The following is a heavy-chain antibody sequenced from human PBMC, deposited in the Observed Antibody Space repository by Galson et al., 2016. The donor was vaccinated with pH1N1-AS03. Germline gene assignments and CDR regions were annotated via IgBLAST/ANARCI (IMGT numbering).Heavy chain of an antibody. CDR3: TRQERFVIATTHRYYYGMDV. CDR1: GYSFTSYW. D-gene: IGHD2-15*01. Sequence: QSGAEVKKPGEPLKISCKGSGYSFTSYWIGWVRQMPGKGLEWMGITYPGDSDTRYSPSFQGQVIISAAKSISIAYLQWSSLKASDTAIYYCTRQERFVIATTHRYYYGMDVWGQGTTVTVSS. J-gene: IGHJ6*02. CDR2: TYPGDSDT. V-gene: IGHV5-51*01.